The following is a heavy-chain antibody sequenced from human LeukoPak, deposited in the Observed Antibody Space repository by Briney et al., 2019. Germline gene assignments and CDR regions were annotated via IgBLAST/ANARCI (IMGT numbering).Heavy chain of an antibody. CDR3: AKERIQLWSPGPVDY. V-gene: IGHV3-30*18. CDR2: ISYDGSNK. CDR1: GFTFSSYG. J-gene: IGHJ4*02. D-gene: IGHD5-18*01. Sequence: GGSLRLSCAASGFTFSSYGMHWVRQAPGKGLEWVAVISYDGSNKYYADSVKGRFTISRDNSKNTLYLQMNSLRAEDTAVYYCAKERIQLWSPGPVDYWGQGTLVTVSS.